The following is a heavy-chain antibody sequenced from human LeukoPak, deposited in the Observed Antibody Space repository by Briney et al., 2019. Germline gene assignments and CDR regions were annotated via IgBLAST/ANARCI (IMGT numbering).Heavy chain of an antibody. D-gene: IGHD3-10*01. CDR3: AAPHRVRGAEPDAFDI. V-gene: IGHV1-69*13. J-gene: IGHJ3*02. CDR1: GGTFSSYA. CDR2: IIPIFGTA. Sequence: SVKVSCKASGGTFSSYAISWVRQAPGQGLEWMGGIIPIFGTANYAQKFQGRVTITADESTSTAYMELSSLRSEDTAVYYCAAPHRVRGAEPDAFDIWGQGTMVTVSS.